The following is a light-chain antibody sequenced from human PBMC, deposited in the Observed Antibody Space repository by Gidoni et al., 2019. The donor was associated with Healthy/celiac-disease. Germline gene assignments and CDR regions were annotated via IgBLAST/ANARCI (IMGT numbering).Light chain of an antibody. CDR1: QSVSSSY. CDR2: GAS. Sequence: EIVLTQSPSTLSLSPGERATLSCRASQSVSSSYLAWYQPKPGQAPRLLLYGASSRATCIPDRFSGSGSGTDFNLTLRRLEPENFAVYYCQQYGSSPPITFGQXTRLEIK. V-gene: IGKV3-20*01. J-gene: IGKJ5*01. CDR3: QQYGSSPPIT.